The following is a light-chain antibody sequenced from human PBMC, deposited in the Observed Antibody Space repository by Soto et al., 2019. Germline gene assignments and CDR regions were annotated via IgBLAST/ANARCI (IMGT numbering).Light chain of an antibody. J-gene: IGKJ1*01. CDR3: QQYNNWPWT. CDR1: QSVSSN. Sequence: ILLTQSPCTLSLSPGERATLYCRASQSVSSNYLAWYQQKPGQAPRLLIYDASTRATGMPGRFSGSGSGTEFTLTISSLQSEDFEVYYCQQYNNWPWTFGQGTKVDIK. CDR2: DAS. V-gene: IGKV3-15*01.